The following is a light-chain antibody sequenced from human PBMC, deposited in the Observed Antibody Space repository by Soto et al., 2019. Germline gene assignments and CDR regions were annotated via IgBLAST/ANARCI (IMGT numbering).Light chain of an antibody. CDR1: SSNIGAGYD. V-gene: IGLV1-40*01. CDR2: GNS. CDR3: QSYDSSLSRAYV. Sequence: QSVLTQPPSVSGAPGQRVTISRTGSSSNIGAGYDVHWYQQLPGTAPKLLIYGNSNRPSGVPDRFSGSKSGTSASLAITGLQAEDEADYYCQSYDSSLSRAYVFGTGTKLTVL. J-gene: IGLJ1*01.